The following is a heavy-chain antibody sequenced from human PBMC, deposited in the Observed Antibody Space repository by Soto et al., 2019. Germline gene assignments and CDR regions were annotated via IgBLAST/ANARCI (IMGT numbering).Heavy chain of an antibody. V-gene: IGHV1-69*01. CDR3: ARGGSGYVWFNEF. Sequence: QEQLVQSGAEVKKSGSSVKVSCKASGGLFSSYAVSWVRQAPGQGLEWMGGIIPVFGTTYYAKKFQGRVTITADESTNTAYMELSSLRSDDTAMYYCARGGSGYVWFNEFWGQGTLVSVSS. D-gene: IGHD3-22*01. CDR2: IIPVFGTT. J-gene: IGHJ4*02. CDR1: GGLFSSYA.